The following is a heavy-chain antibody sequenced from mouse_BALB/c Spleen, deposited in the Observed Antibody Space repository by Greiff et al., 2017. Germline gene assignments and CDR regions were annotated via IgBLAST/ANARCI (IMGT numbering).Heavy chain of an antibody. Sequence: DLVKPGASVKLSCKASGYTFTSYWINWIKQRPGQGLEWIGRIAPGSGSTYYNEMFKGKATLTVDTSSSTAYIQLSSLSSEDSAVYFCARWGGYYFDYWGQGTTLTVSS. CDR3: ARWGGYYFDY. CDR1: GYTFTSYW. CDR2: IAPGSGST. V-gene: IGHV1S41*01. J-gene: IGHJ2*01.